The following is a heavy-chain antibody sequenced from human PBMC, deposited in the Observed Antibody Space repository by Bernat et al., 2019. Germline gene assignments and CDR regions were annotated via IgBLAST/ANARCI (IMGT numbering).Heavy chain of an antibody. CDR2: ISYDETNI. D-gene: IGHD6-6*01. CDR1: GFTFSSYA. V-gene: IGHV3-30-3*01. J-gene: IGHJ4*02. Sequence: QVQLVESGGGVVQPGRSLRLSCAASGFTFSSYAMHWVRQAPGKGLEWVATISYDETNIYYADSVKGRFTISRDNSKNTLSLLMNSLTAEDTAVYYCAKGGDYSSSGFDYWGQGTLVTVSS. CDR3: AKGGDYSSSGFDY.